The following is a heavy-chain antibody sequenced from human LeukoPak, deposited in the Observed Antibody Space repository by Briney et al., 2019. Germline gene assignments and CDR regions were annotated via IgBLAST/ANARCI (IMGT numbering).Heavy chain of an antibody. J-gene: IGHJ4*02. CDR3: ARGRDLLPTPDFDY. V-gene: IGHV3-23*01. CDR1: GFTFSSFA. D-gene: IGHD1-26*01. CDR2: ISVGGVYT. Sequence: GGSLRLSCAASGFTFSSFAMTWVRQAPGKGLEWVSSISVGGVYTYYADSVKGRFTISRDSSKNTLYLQMNSLGAEDTAVYYCARGRDLLPTPDFDYWGQGTLVTVSS.